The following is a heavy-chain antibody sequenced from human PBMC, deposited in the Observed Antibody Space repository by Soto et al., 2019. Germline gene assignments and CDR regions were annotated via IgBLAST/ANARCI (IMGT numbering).Heavy chain of an antibody. CDR3: ARYTYTSRYNHYRMDV. CDR2: VRSKVYGATT. CDR1: GFNFGDYA. D-gene: IGHD6-13*01. Sequence: PGGNPRLSCTTSGFNFGDYAMSWFRLAPGRGLEWVGVVRSKVYGATTDYAASVKGRFAISRDDSKSIAYLQMNSVTTEDTAVYYCARYTYTSRYNHYRMDVWGQGNTVTVSS. V-gene: IGHV3-49*03. J-gene: IGHJ6*02.